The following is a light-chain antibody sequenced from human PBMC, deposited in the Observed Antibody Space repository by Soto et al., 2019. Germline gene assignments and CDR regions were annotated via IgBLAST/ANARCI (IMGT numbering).Light chain of an antibody. CDR2: GAS. CDR3: QQSGRP. CDR1: QSVNNN. J-gene: IGKJ1*01. Sequence: EILMTQSPATLSVSPGEGLTLSCRASQSVNNNLAWYQQKPGQAPRLLIYGASSRATGIPDRFSGSGSGTDFTLTISRLEPEDSAVYYCQQSGRPFGQGTKVDIK. V-gene: IGKV3-20*01.